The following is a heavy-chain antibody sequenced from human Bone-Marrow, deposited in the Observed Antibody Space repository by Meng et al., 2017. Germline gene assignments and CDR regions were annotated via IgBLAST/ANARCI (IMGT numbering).Heavy chain of an antibody. V-gene: IGHV1-69*02. D-gene: IGHD4-17*01. J-gene: IGHJ4*02. CDR1: GGIFSSYT. Sequence: SAKVSCKASGGIFSSYTNSWVRQAPGQGLEWMGRIIPILGIANYAQKFQGRVTITADKSTSTAYMELSSLRSEDTAVYYCARLTYGDVDYWGQGTLVTVSS. CDR2: IIPILGIA. CDR3: ARLTYGDVDY.